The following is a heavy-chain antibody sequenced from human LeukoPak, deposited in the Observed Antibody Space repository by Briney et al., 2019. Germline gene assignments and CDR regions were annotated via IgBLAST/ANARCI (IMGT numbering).Heavy chain of an antibody. J-gene: IGHJ3*02. Sequence: GASVKVSCKASGYTFTNYYMHWVRQAPGQGLEWMGWINPNSGGTNYAQKFQGRVTMTRDTSISTAYMELSRLRSDDTAVYYCARVTGDRRGHAFDIWGQGTMVTVSS. CDR2: INPNSGGT. V-gene: IGHV1-2*02. D-gene: IGHD7-27*01. CDR1: GYTFTNYY. CDR3: ARVTGDRRGHAFDI.